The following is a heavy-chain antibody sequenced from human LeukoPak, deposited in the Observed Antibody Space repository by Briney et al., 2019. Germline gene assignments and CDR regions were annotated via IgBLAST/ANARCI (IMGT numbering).Heavy chain of an antibody. J-gene: IGHJ1*01. CDR1: GGSISSYY. Sequence: SETLSLTCTVSGGSISSYYWSWIRQPPGKGLGWIGYIHYSGSTNYNPSLKSRVTISVDTSKNQFSLKLSSVTAADTAVYYCARGVGALFQHWGQGTLVTVSS. CDR2: IHYSGST. CDR3: ARGVGALFQH. V-gene: IGHV4-59*08. D-gene: IGHD1-26*01.